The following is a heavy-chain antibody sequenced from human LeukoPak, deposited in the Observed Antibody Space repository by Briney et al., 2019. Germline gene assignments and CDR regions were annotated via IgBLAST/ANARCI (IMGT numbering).Heavy chain of an antibody. CDR2: IRSDGTT. V-gene: IGHV3-23*01. J-gene: IGHJ4*02. D-gene: IGHD6-13*01. CDR1: GFTFSNNA. CDR3: SGHGSNSY. Sequence: GGSLRLSCAASGFTFSNNALSWFRQAPGKGLEWVSDIRSDGTTPYAESVKGRFTISRDNSKNTLYLQMNRLRAEDTALYYASGHGSNSYWGRGTLVTVSS.